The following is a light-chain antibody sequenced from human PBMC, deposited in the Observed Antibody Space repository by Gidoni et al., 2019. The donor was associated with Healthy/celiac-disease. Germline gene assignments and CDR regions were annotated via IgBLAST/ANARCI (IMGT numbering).Light chain of an antibody. Sequence: EIVLTQSPGTLSLSQGERATLSCRASQSVSSSYLAWYQQKPGQAPRLLIYGASSRATGIPDRFSGSGSVTDFTLTISRLEPEDFAVYYCQQYGSSPWTFXQXTKVEIK. CDR2: GAS. CDR1: QSVSSSY. J-gene: IGKJ1*01. V-gene: IGKV3-20*01. CDR3: QQYGSSPWT.